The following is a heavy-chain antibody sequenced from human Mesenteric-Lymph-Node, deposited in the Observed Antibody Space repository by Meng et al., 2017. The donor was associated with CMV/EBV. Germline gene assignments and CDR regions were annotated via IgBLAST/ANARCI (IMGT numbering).Heavy chain of an antibody. D-gene: IGHD4-17*01. CDR2: IIPIFRTT. CDR1: GGTFSSDA. Sequence: SVKVSCKASGGTFSSDAISWVRQAPGQGLEWMGGIIPIFRTTNYAQKFQGRVTITTDESTSTGYMELSSLRSEDTAVYYCAREVTNFDNPKGYFDYWGQGTLVTVSS. CDR3: AREVTNFDNPKGYFDY. V-gene: IGHV1-69*05. J-gene: IGHJ4*02.